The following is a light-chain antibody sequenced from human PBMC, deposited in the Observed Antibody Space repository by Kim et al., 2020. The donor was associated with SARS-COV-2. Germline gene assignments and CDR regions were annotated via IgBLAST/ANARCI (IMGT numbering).Light chain of an antibody. CDR2: GAS. CDR1: QSVSSN. J-gene: IGKJ4*01. Sequence: SPGERATLSCRASQSVSSNLAWYQQKRGQAPRLLIYGASTRATGIPARFSGSGSGTEFTLTISSLQSEDFAVYYCQQYNNRPPLTFGGGTKGGIK. V-gene: IGKV3-15*01. CDR3: QQYNNRPPLT.